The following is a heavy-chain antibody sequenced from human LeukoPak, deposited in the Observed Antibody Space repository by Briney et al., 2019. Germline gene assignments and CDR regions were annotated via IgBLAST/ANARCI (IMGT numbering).Heavy chain of an antibody. J-gene: IGHJ4*02. CDR3: AKDQMED. Sequence: PGGSLRLSCTASGFTFSSYGMHWARQAPGKGLEWVAVISYDGSNKYYADSVKGRFTISRDSSKNTLYLQMNSLRAEDTAVYYCAKDQMEDWGQGTLVTVSS. CDR1: GFTFSSYG. V-gene: IGHV3-30*18. CDR2: ISYDGSNK. D-gene: IGHD5-24*01.